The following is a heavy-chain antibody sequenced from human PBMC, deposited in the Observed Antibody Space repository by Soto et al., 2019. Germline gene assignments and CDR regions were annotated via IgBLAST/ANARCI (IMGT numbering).Heavy chain of an antibody. D-gene: IGHD6-19*01. J-gene: IGHJ6*02. CDR2: TYHRSKWYN. V-gene: IGHV6-1*01. CDR3: VRSRVFIQVAGMANYYYYYGMAV. CDR1: GDSVSSDSAA. Sequence: SQTLSLTCAISGDSVSSDSAAWNWIRQSPSRGLEWLGRTYHRSKWYNEYAPSVQSRLTINPDTSKNQFSLQLNSVTPEDTAVYYCVRSRVFIQVAGMANYYYYYGMAVWGQGTTVTVSS.